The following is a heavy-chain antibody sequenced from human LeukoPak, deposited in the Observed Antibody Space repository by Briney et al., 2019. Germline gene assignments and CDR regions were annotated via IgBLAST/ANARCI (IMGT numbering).Heavy chain of an antibody. Sequence: SVKVSCKASGGTFSSYAISWVRQAPGQGLEWMGGIIPIFGTADYAQKFQGRVTITADESTSTAYMELSSLRSEDTAVYYCARVGALVRGNWFDPWGQGTLVTVSS. CDR2: IIPIFGTA. J-gene: IGHJ5*02. D-gene: IGHD3-10*01. V-gene: IGHV1-69*13. CDR3: ARVGALVRGNWFDP. CDR1: GGTFSSYA.